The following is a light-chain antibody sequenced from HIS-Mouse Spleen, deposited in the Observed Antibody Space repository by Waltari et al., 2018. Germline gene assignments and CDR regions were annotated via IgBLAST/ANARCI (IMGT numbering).Light chain of an antibody. CDR1: QSISSW. Sequence: DIQITQSPSTLSASVGDRVTITCRASQSISSWLAWYQQKPGKVPKLLIYKASSLESGVPSRFSGSGSGTEFTLNISSLQPDDFATYYCQQYNSYSPKYTFGQGTKLEIK. J-gene: IGKJ2*01. CDR3: QQYNSYSPKYT. V-gene: IGKV1-5*03. CDR2: KAS.